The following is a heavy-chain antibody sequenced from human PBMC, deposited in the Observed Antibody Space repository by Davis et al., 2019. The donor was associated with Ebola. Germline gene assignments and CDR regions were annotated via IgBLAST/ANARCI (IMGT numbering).Heavy chain of an antibody. CDR2: IYYSGST. V-gene: IGHV4-59*08. CDR1: GGSISSYY. Sequence: MPSETLSLTCTVSGGSISSYYWSWIRQPPGKGLEWIGYIYYSGSTNYNPSLKSRVTISVDTSKNQFSLKLSSVTAADTAVYYCARRNRNYDSSGYFYFDYRGQGTLVTVSS. D-gene: IGHD3-22*01. CDR3: ARRNRNYDSSGYFYFDY. J-gene: IGHJ4*02.